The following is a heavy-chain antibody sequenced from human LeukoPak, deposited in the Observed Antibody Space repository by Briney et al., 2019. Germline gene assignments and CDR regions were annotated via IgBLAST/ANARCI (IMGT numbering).Heavy chain of an antibody. CDR1: GGSINSRSYF. Sequence: SETLSLTCTVSGGSINSRSYFWGWIRQPPGKGLEWIGSIFYSGSTYYNPSLKSRVTISVDASKNQFSLKLSSVTATDTAVYYCARESNHLTWFDPWGQGTLVTVSS. J-gene: IGHJ5*02. CDR2: IFYSGST. CDR3: ARESNHLTWFDP. V-gene: IGHV4-39*01. D-gene: IGHD1-14*01.